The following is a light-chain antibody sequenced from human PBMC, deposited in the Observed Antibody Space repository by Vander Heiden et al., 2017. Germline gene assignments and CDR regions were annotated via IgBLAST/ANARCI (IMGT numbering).Light chain of an antibody. CDR3: QQRNNGHPNNT. CDR1: QCVSRY. Sequence: ELVLTPSPATLSLSPGERATRSCRASQCVSRYLAWYQQKPGQAPRLLIYDASIRATGIQARFRGSGSGTDFTLTINSRELEDFAVYYCQQRNNGHPNNTFGQGTKLEIK. CDR2: DAS. V-gene: IGKV3-11*01. J-gene: IGKJ2*01.